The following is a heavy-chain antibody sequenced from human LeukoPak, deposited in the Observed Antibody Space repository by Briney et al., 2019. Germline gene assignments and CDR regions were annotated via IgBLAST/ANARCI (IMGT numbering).Heavy chain of an antibody. Sequence: GESLKISCKGSGYSFTSYWIGWARQMPGKGLEWMGIIYPGDSDTRYSPSFQGQVTISADKSISTAYLQWSSLKASDTAMYHCARGMVRGTYYYYGMDVWGQGTTVTVSS. V-gene: IGHV5-51*01. CDR1: GYSFTSYW. CDR2: IYPGDSDT. J-gene: IGHJ6*02. D-gene: IGHD3-10*01. CDR3: ARGMVRGTYYYYGMDV.